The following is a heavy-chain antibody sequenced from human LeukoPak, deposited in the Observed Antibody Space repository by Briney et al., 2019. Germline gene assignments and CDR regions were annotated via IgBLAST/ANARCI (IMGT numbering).Heavy chain of an antibody. Sequence: SETLSLTCTVSGGSHSSGDYYWSWIRQPPGRGLEWIGYIYYSGSTYYNPSLKSRVTISVDTSKNQFSLKLSSVTASDTAVYYCGRELIWELLGMDVWGQGTTVTVSS. CDR1: GGSHSSGDYY. J-gene: IGHJ6*02. D-gene: IGHD1-26*01. V-gene: IGHV4-30-4*01. CDR2: IYYSGST. CDR3: GRELIWELLGMDV.